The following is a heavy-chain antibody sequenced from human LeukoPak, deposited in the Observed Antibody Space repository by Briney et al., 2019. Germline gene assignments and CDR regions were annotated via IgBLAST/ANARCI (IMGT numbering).Heavy chain of an antibody. D-gene: IGHD1-26*01. CDR1: GASISGSSHYF. CDR2: IYYSGIT. CDR3: ARYSGMGYSPGTYSNS. Sequence: KASETLSPTCTVSGASISGSSHYFCRWIRQTPGKGLEWTVSIYYSGITYYTPSLKSRLTISVDTSRNQFSLKLSSVSAADTAVYYCARYSGMGYSPGTYSNSWGQGTRVTV. V-gene: IGHV4-39*01. J-gene: IGHJ4*02.